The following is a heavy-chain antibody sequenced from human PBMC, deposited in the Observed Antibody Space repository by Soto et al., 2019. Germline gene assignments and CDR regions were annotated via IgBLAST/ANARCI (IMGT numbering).Heavy chain of an antibody. V-gene: IGHV4-59*01. D-gene: IGHD3-3*01. J-gene: IGHJ6*02. CDR3: ARGGNYDFWSGVTQNYYYGMDV. CDR2: IYYSGST. CDR1: GGSISSYY. Sequence: SETLSLTCTVSGGSISSYYWSWIRQPPGKGLEWIGYIYYSGSTNYNPSLKSRVTISVDTSKNQFSLKLSSVTAADTAVYYCARGGNYDFWSGVTQNYYYGMDVWGQGTTVTVSS.